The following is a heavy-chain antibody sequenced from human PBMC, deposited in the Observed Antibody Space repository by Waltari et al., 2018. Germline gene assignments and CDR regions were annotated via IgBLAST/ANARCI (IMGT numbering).Heavy chain of an antibody. CDR3: ARPLRGCSSTSCYGSSNGLDG. CDR2: IIPIFGTA. CDR1: GGTFSSYA. D-gene: IGHD2-2*01. Sequence: QVHLVQSGAEVKKPGSSVKVSCKASGGTFSSYAISWMRQAPGQGLEWMGGIIPIFGTANYAQKFQGRVTITADESTSTAYMELNSLRFEDTAIYYCARPLRGCSSTSCYGSSNGLDGWGQGTTVTVSS. J-gene: IGHJ6*02. V-gene: IGHV1-69*01.